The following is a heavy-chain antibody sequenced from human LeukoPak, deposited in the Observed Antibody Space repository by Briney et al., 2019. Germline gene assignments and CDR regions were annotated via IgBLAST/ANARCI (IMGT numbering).Heavy chain of an antibody. CDR1: GYTFTGYY. Sequence: ASEKVSCRASGYTFTGYYMHWVRQAPGQGLEWMGWINPNSGGTNYAQKFQGRVTMTRDTSISTAYMELSRLRSDDTAVYYCARGDIVVVVARYPDYWGQGTLVTVSP. CDR2: INPNSGGT. D-gene: IGHD2-15*01. V-gene: IGHV1-2*02. J-gene: IGHJ4*02. CDR3: ARGDIVVVVARYPDY.